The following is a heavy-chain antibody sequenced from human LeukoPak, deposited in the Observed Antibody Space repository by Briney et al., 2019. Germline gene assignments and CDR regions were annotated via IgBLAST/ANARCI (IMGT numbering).Heavy chain of an antibody. V-gene: IGHV3-21*01. CDR2: ISSSSSSYI. Sequence: GGSLRLSCAASGFTFSSYSMNWVRQAPGKGLEWVSSISSSSSSYIYYADSVKGRFTISRDNAKNSLYLQMNSLRAEDTAVYYCARSWNSGSYHPILYDAFDIWGQGTMVTVSS. J-gene: IGHJ3*02. CDR1: GFTFSSYS. D-gene: IGHD1-26*01. CDR3: ARSWNSGSYHPILYDAFDI.